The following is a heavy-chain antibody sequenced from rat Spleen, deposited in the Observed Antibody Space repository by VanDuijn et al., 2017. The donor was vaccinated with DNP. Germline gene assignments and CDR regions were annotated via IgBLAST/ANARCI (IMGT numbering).Heavy chain of an antibody. CDR2: ISSRGGAA. CDR1: NFAFSNYG. Sequence: EVQLVESGGGLVQPGGSLTLSCAASNFAFSNYGMTWVRQAPKKGLEWVAAISSRGGAAYYRDSVKGRFTVSRDNAKGNLYLQMYSLRSEDMATYYCVRPDYYDGSYPHYWGQGVMVTVSS. CDR3: VRPDYYDGSYPHY. D-gene: IGHD1-12*02. J-gene: IGHJ2*01. V-gene: IGHV5S13*01.